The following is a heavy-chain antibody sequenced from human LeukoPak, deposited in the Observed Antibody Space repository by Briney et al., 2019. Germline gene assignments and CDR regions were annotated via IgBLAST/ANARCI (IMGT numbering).Heavy chain of an antibody. D-gene: IGHD3-22*01. Sequence: GASVKVSCKASGYTFTSYDINWVRQATGQGLEWMGWMNPNSGNTGYAQKFKGRVTMTRNTSISTAYMELSSLRAEDTAVYYCARDGDYYYDSSGSDYWGQGTLVTVSS. CDR2: MNPNSGNT. CDR1: GYTFTSYD. CDR3: ARDGDYYYDSSGSDY. J-gene: IGHJ4*02. V-gene: IGHV1-8*01.